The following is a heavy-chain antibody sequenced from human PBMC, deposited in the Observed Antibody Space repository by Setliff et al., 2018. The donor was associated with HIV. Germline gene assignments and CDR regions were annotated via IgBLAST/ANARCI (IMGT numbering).Heavy chain of an antibody. CDR3: ARDQVSMVRAVRLVA. D-gene: IGHD3-10*01. V-gene: IGHV1-69*06. CDR1: GGTFSSYS. Sequence: KVSCKASGGTFSSYSISWVRQAPGQGLEWMGRILPIFGTRDYAQKFQGRVTITADKSTSTAYMELRSLRSEDTAVYYCARDQVSMVRAVRLVAWGQGSLVPSPQ. CDR2: ILPIFGTR. J-gene: IGHJ1*01.